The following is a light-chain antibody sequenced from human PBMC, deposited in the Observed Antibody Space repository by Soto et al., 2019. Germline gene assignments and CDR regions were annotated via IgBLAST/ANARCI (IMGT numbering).Light chain of an antibody. CDR2: GAS. V-gene: IGKV3-20*01. CDR1: QSVSSSY. J-gene: IGKJ1*01. CDR3: QQYGSSPRK. Sequence: EIVLTQSPGTLSLSPVERATLSFMASQSVSSSYLAWYQQKPGQAPRLLIYGASSRATGIPDRFSGSGSGTDFTLTISRLEPEDFAVYYCQQYGSSPRKFGQGTKGDIK.